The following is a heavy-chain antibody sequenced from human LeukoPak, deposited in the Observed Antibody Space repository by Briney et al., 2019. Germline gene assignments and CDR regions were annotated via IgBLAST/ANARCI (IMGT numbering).Heavy chain of an antibody. CDR1: GGSFSGYY. D-gene: IGHD1-26*01. J-gene: IGHJ4*02. V-gene: IGHV4-34*01. CDR3: ARRIVGATTDY. CDR2: INHSGST. Sequence: SETLSLTCAVYGGSFSGYYWSWIRQPPGKGLEWIGEINHSGSTNYNPSLKSRVTISVDTSKNQFSLKLSSATAADTAVYYCARRIVGATTDYWGQGTLVTVSS.